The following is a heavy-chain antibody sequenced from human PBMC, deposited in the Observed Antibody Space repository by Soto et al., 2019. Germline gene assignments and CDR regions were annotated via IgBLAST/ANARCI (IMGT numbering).Heavy chain of an antibody. D-gene: IGHD5-12*01. J-gene: IGHJ6*01. Sequence: SVKVSCKASGGTFSSYAISWVRQAPGQGLEWMGGIIPIFGTANYAQKFQGRVTITADESTSTAYMELSSLRSEDTAVYYCARGDIVATITPDYYYYYGMDVWGQGTTVTVSP. V-gene: IGHV1-69*13. CDR1: GGTFSSYA. CDR2: IIPIFGTA. CDR3: ARGDIVATITPDYYYYYGMDV.